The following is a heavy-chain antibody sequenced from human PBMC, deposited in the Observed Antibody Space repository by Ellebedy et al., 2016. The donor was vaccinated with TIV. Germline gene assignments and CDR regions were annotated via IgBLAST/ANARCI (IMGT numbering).Heavy chain of an antibody. Sequence: GESLKISCAASGFTFTNYWIHWVRQAPGKGLVWVSNINSDEITTTYADSAKGRFTISRDNSKNTLYLQMNSLRAEDTAVYYCALLGAGGDFVYNYYDYDMDVWGQGTTVTVAS. CDR3: ALLGAGGDFVYNYYDYDMDV. D-gene: IGHD2-21*02. CDR2: INSDEITT. J-gene: IGHJ6*02. V-gene: IGHV3-74*03. CDR1: GFTFTNYW.